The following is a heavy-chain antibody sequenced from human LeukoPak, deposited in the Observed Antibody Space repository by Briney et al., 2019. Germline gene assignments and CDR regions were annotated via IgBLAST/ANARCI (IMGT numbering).Heavy chain of an antibody. J-gene: IGHJ5*02. CDR2: INEDGSEA. CDR1: GFTFSRFW. D-gene: IGHD1-26*01. V-gene: IGHV3-7*01. Sequence: GGSLRLSCAASGFTFSRFWMSWVRQAPDKGLEWVANINEDGSEAYYVDSVKGRFTISRDNPKNSVSLQMNSLRAEDTALYYCARREWLRHERTGYYAFDAWGEGTLVTVSS. CDR3: ARREWLRHERTGYYAFDA.